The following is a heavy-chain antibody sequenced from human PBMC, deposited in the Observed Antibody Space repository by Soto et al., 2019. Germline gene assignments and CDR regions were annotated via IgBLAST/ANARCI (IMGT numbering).Heavy chain of an antibody. V-gene: IGHV1-69*04. J-gene: IGHJ4*02. CDR3: ARDTYPSGLPRGASSGYPH. CDR1: GGTFSSYT. D-gene: IGHD3-22*01. CDR2: IIPILGIA. Sequence: ASVKVSCKASGGTFSSYTISWVRQAPGQGLEWMGRIIPILGIANYAQKFQGRVTITADKSTSTAYMELSSLRSEDTAVYYCARDTYPSGLPRGASSGYPHWGQGTLVTVSS.